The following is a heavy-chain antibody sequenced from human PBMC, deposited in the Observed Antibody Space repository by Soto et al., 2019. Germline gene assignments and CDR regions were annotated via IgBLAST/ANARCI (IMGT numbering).Heavy chain of an antibody. D-gene: IGHD5-12*01. CDR2: IYYSGST. J-gene: IGHJ4*02. V-gene: IGHV4-30-4*01. Sequence: SETLSLTCTVSGGSISSGDYYWSWIRQPPGKGLEWIGYIYYSGSTYYNPSLKSRVTISVDTSKNQFSLKLSSVTAADTAVYYCARGGGLTGYDFDYWGQGTLVTVSS. CDR3: ARGGGLTGYDFDY. CDR1: GGSISSGDYY.